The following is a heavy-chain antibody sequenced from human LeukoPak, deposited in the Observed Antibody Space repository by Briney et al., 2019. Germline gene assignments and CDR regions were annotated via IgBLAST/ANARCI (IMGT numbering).Heavy chain of an antibody. D-gene: IGHD3-16*02. CDR1: GFTVSSNY. CDR2: INWNGGST. J-gene: IGHJ4*02. Sequence: PGGSLRLSCAASGFTVSSNYMSWVRQAPGKGLEWVSGINWNGGSTGYADSVKGRFTISRDNAKNSLYLQMNSLRAEDTALYYCARGPHYDYVWGSYPNSDYWGQGTLVTVSS. V-gene: IGHV3-20*04. CDR3: ARGPHYDYVWGSYPNSDY.